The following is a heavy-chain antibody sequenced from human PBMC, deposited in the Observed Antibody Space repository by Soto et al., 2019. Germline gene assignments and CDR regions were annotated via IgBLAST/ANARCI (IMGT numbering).Heavy chain of an antibody. D-gene: IGHD5-12*01. CDR2: ISYDGSNK. J-gene: IGHJ3*02. CDR3: AKDNGSGCDWLRVGDASDI. V-gene: IGHV3-30*18. Sequence: QVQLVESGGGVVQPGRSLRLSCAASGFTFSSYGMHRVRQAPGKGLEWVAVISYDGSNKYYADSVKGRLTISRDNSKNTLYLQMNSLIGEDTAVYYCAKDNGSGCDWLRVGDASDIWGQGTMVTVSS. CDR1: GFTFSSYG.